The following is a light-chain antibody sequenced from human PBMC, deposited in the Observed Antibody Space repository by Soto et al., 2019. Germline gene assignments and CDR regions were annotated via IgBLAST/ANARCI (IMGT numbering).Light chain of an antibody. J-gene: IGLJ1*01. V-gene: IGLV2-23*01. Sequence: QSALTQPASVSGSPGQSITISCTGTSNDVGSYNLVSWYQQHPGKAPKLMIYEGSKRPSGVSNRFSGSKSGNTASLTISGLQAEGEADYFCCSYAGSSTYVFGTGTKVTVL. CDR3: CSYAGSSTYV. CDR1: SNDVGSYNL. CDR2: EGS.